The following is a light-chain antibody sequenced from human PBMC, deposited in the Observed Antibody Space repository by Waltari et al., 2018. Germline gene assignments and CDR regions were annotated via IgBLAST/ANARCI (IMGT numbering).Light chain of an antibody. Sequence: SYVLTQPPSVSVAPGQTATLACGANNIGRKGVHWDQQKPGQAPVLVVYDDSDRPSGIPERFSGSKSATSASLAISGLQSEDEADYYCASWDDSLNGLYVFGTGTKVTVL. CDR1: NIGRKG. CDR3: ASWDDSLNGLYV. J-gene: IGLJ1*01. V-gene: IGLV3-21*02. CDR2: DDS.